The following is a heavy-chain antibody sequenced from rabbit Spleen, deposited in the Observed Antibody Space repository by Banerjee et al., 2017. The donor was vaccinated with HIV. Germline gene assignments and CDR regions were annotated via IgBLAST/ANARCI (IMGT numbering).Heavy chain of an antibody. D-gene: IGHD2-1*01. CDR2: IDAGSSGST. V-gene: IGHV1S40*01. J-gene: IGHJ3*01. CDR1: GFSFSSGYD. Sequence: QSLVESGGGLVKPGASLTLTCKASGFSFSSGYDICWVRQAPGKGLEWIACIDAGSSGSTYYASWAKGRFTISKTSSTTVTLQMTSLTGADTATYFCATDDLWGQGTLVTVS. CDR3: ATDDL.